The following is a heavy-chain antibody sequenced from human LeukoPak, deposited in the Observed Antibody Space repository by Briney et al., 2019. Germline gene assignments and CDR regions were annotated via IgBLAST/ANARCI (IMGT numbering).Heavy chain of an antibody. CDR3: ARSGTYYDSSGYYAPPAG. CDR1: GYTFTSYG. CDR2: ISAYNGNT. Sequence: GASVKVSCKASGYTFTSYGISWVRQAPGQGLEWMGWISAYNGNTNYAQKLQGRVTMTTDTSTSTAYMELSSLRSEDTAVYYCARSGTYYDSSGYYAPPAGWGQGTLVTVSS. V-gene: IGHV1-18*01. J-gene: IGHJ4*02. D-gene: IGHD3-22*01.